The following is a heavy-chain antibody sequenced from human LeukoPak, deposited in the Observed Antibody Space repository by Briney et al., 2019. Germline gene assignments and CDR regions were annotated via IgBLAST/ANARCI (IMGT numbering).Heavy chain of an antibody. CDR3: ARDRIAARHNWFDP. CDR2: INPNSGGT. V-gene: IGHV1-2*06. CDR1: GFTFTGYY. D-gene: IGHD6-6*01. J-gene: IGHJ5*02. Sequence: ASVKVSCKASGFTFTGYYMHWVRQAPGQGLEWMGRINPNSGGTNYAQKFQGRVTMTRDTSISTAYMELSRLRSDDTAVYYCARDRIAARHNWFDPWGQGTLVTVSS.